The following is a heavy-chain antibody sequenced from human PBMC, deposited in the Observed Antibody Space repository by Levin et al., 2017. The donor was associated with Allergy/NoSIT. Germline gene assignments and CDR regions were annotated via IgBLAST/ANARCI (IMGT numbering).Heavy chain of an antibody. J-gene: IGHJ4*02. CDR3: AKGISIAAAGYYFDY. Sequence: GESLKISCAASGFTFSSYAMSWVRQAPGKGLEWVSAISGSGGSTYYADSVKGRFTISRDNSKNTLYLQMNSLRAEDTAVYYCAKGISIAAAGYYFDYWGQGTLVTVSS. CDR1: GFTFSSYA. V-gene: IGHV3-23*01. D-gene: IGHD6-13*01. CDR2: ISGSGGST.